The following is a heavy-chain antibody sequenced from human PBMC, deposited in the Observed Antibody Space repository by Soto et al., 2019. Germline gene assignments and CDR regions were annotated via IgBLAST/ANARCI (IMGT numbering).Heavy chain of an antibody. V-gene: IGHV4-39*01. Sequence: QLQLRESGPGLVKPSETLSLTCTVSGGSISNNNFYWAWIRQPPGEGLERIGSIYYNGNTYYNPSLNSRVTISVDTSKNHFSLKLSSVTAADTAVYYCARHDAWLRSYYFDYWGQGTLVAVSS. D-gene: IGHD5-12*01. CDR1: GGSISNNNFY. CDR2: IYYNGNT. CDR3: ARHDAWLRSYYFDY. J-gene: IGHJ4*02.